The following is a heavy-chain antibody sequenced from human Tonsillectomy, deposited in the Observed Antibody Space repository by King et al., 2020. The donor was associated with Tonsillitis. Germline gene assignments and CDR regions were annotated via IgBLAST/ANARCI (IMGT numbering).Heavy chain of an antibody. J-gene: IGHJ6*02. CDR3: ARDPPVTTDYGMDV. Sequence: QLVQSGGGLIQPGGSLRLSCAASGFTVNSNYMSWVRQAPGKGLEWGSVIYTGGSTYYADSVKGRFTISRDNSKNTVYLQMNSLRAEDTAVYYCARDPPVTTDYGMDVWGQGTTVTVSS. D-gene: IGHD4-17*01. CDR2: IYTGGST. CDR1: GFTVNSNY. V-gene: IGHV3-53*01.